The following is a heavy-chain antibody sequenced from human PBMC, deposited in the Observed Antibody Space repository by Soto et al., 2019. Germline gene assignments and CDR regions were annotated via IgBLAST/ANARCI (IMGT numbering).Heavy chain of an antibody. D-gene: IGHD3-22*01. CDR2: IIPIFGTA. V-gene: IGHV1-69*13. Sequence: GASVKVSCKASGGTFSSYAISWVRQAPGQGLEWMGGIIPIFGTANYAQKFQGRVTTTADESTSTAYMELSSLRSEDTAVYYCARERRPDYYDSSGYLGYYYYGMDVWGKGTTVTVSS. J-gene: IGHJ6*04. CDR1: GGTFSSYA. CDR3: ARERRPDYYDSSGYLGYYYYGMDV.